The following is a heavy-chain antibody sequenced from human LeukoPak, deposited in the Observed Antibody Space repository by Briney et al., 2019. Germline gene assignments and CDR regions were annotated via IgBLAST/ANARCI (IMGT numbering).Heavy chain of an antibody. CDR2: IWYDGSNK. CDR3: ARDPTAYYDSSGYYLNTIDY. Sequence: GGSLRLSCAASGFTFSSYGMHWVRQAPGKGLEWVAVIWYDGSNKYYVDSVKGRFTISRDNSKNTLYLQMNSLRAEDTAVYYCARDPTAYYDSSGYYLNTIDYWGQGTLVTVSS. CDR1: GFTFSSYG. D-gene: IGHD3-22*01. J-gene: IGHJ4*02. V-gene: IGHV3-33*01.